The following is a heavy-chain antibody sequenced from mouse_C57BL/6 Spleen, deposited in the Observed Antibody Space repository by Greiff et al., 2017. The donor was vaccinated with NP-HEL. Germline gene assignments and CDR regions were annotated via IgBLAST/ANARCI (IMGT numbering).Heavy chain of an antibody. V-gene: IGHV1-69*01. CDR1: GYTFTSYW. CDR2: IDPSDSYT. D-gene: IGHD1-1*01. Sequence: QVQLQQPGAELVMPGASVKLSCKASGYTFTSYWMHWVKQRPGQGLEWIGEIDPSDSYTNYNQKFKGKSTLTVDKSSSTAYMQLSSLTSEDSADYDSARIDYYDSRRNWYFDDWGTGTTVTVSS. J-gene: IGHJ1*03. CDR3: ARIDYYDSRRNWYFDD.